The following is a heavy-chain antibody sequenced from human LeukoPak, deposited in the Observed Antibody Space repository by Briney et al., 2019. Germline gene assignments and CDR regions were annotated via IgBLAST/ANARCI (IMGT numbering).Heavy chain of an antibody. CDR1: GGSFSGYY. CDR3: ARGKWLRDNWFDP. J-gene: IGHJ5*02. Sequence: SETLSLTCAVYGGSFSGYYWSWIRQPPGKGLEWIGEINHSGSTNYNPSLKSRVTISVDTSKNQFSLKLSSVTAADTAVYYCARGKWLRDNWFDPWGQGTLATVSS. V-gene: IGHV4-34*01. D-gene: IGHD5-12*01. CDR2: INHSGST.